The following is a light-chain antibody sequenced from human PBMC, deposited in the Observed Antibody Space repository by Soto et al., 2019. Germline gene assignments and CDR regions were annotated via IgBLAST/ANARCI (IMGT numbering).Light chain of an antibody. CDR2: EVS. J-gene: IGLJ2*01. CDR3: SSYGGRNNLV. Sequence: QSALTQPRSASGSPGQSVTISCTGTSSDVGGYNYVSWYQQHPGKAPKLMIYEVSKRPSGVPDRFSGSKSGNTASLTVSGLQAEDEADYYCSSYGGRNNLVFGGGTKPTVL. V-gene: IGLV2-8*01. CDR1: SSDVGGYNY.